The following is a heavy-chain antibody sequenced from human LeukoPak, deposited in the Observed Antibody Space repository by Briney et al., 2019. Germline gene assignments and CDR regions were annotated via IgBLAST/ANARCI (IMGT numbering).Heavy chain of an antibody. J-gene: IGHJ3*02. CDR1: GGSISGYY. Sequence: SETLSLTCTVSGGSISGYYWSWIRQPAGKGLEWIGRIYTSGSTNYNPSLKSRVTMSVDTSKNQFSLKLSSVTAAGTAVYYCARDRGTYYYDSSGYYDAFDIWGQGTMVTVSS. V-gene: IGHV4-4*07. CDR2: IYTSGST. D-gene: IGHD3-22*01. CDR3: ARDRGTYYYDSSGYYDAFDI.